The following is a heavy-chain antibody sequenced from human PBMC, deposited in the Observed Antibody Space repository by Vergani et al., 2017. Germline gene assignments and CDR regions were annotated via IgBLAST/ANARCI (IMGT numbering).Heavy chain of an antibody. CDR1: GASINNDFYY. V-gene: IGHV4-61*02. CDR2: IYVSGIT. CDR3: ARENKQLRPRACDL. Sequence: QVQLQESGPGLVKPSQTLSLTCTVSGASINNDFYYWHWIRQPAGKGLEWIGRIYVSGITDYNSSLQSRVSMSVDTSKNHFSLTLTSVTAADTAVYYCARENKQLRPRACDLCGEATMLTVSS. J-gene: IGHJ3*01. D-gene: IGHD4-23*01.